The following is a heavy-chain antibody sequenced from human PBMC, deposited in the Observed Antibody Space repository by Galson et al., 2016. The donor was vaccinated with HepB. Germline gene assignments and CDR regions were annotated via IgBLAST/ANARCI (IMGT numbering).Heavy chain of an antibody. Sequence: CAISGDSVSSNNAGWNWIRQSPSRGLEWLGKTYYWSKWYNDYSVSLKGRINITSDTSKNQFSLHLNSVTPEDTAVYYCARKPPVVPPTYYYYMDVWGEGTTVTVSS. CDR3: ARKPPVVPPTYYYYMDV. V-gene: IGHV6-1*01. CDR2: TYYWSKWYN. CDR1: GDSVSSNNAG. J-gene: IGHJ6*03. D-gene: IGHD2-2*01.